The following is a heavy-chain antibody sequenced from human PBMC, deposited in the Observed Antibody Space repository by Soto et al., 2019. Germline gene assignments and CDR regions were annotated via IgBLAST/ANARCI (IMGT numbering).Heavy chain of an antibody. CDR3: ATVRSRWNIDY. D-gene: IGHD6-13*01. V-gene: IGHV4-30-4*01. Sequence: PSETLSLTCTVSGGSISTDDHYWTWIRQPPGKGLEWIGYIYYSGSTHYNPSLKSRLFISLDTSKNQFSLQLTSVTAADTAVYYCATVRSRWNIDYWGQGTQVTVSS. J-gene: IGHJ4*02. CDR2: IYYSGST. CDR1: GGSISTDDHY.